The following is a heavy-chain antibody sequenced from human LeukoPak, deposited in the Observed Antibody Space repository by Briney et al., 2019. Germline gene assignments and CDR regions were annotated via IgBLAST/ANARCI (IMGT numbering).Heavy chain of an antibody. D-gene: IGHD3-9*01. CDR1: GGTFSSYA. J-gene: IGHJ4*02. CDR3: ASTAYILRYFDWFHPRPFDF. Sequence: SVKVSCKASGGTFSSYAISWVRQAPGQGLEWMGGIIPIFGTANYAQKFQGRVTITTDESTSTAYMELSSLRSEDTAVYYCASTAYILRYFDWFHPRPFDFWGQGTLVTVSS. CDR2: IIPIFGTA. V-gene: IGHV1-69*05.